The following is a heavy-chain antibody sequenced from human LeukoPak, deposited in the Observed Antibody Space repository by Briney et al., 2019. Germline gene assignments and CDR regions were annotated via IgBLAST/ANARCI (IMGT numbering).Heavy chain of an antibody. Sequence: GGSLRLSCAASDFTFSTYGMSWVSQAPGKGLEGVSRISGGGGSTYYADSVRGRFTISRDNSKTPLYLQMNSLRAEDSAVYYCAKATVPLISGQFCDYSGQGTLVPVSS. CDR3: AKATVPLISGQFCDY. CDR2: ISGGGGST. CDR1: DFTFSTYG. J-gene: IGHJ4*02. V-gene: IGHV3-23*01. D-gene: IGHD2/OR15-2a*01.